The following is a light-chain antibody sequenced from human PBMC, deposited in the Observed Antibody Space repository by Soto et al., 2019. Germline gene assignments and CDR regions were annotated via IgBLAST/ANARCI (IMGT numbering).Light chain of an antibody. CDR2: VGTGGIVG. CDR3: GADLGSGSNFGGV. V-gene: IGLV9-49*01. CDR1: SGYSNYK. J-gene: IGLJ3*02. Sequence: QSVLTQPPSASASLGASVTLTCTLSSGYSNYKVDWYQQRPGKGPRFVMRVGTGGIVGSKGDGIPDRFSVLGSGLNRYLTIKNIQEEDESDYHCGADLGSGSNFGGVFGGGTKLTVL.